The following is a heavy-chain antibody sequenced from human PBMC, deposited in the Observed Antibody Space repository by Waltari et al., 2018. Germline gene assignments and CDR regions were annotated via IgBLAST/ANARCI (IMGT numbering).Heavy chain of an antibody. CDR3: AKDIVVVITRYPDY. D-gene: IGHD3-22*01. CDR2: MRGSGGST. V-gene: IGHV3-23*01. Sequence: EVQLLESGGGLVQPGGSLRLSCAASGFIFSSYAMSRVRQAPGKGVGWVSAMRGSGGSTYYADSVKGRFTISRDKSKNTLDLQMNSLRAEDTAVYYCAKDIVVVITRYPDYWGQGTLVTVSS. CDR1: GFIFSSYA. J-gene: IGHJ4*02.